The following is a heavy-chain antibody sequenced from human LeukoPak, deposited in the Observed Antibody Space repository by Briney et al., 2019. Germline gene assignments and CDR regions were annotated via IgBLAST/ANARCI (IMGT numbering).Heavy chain of an antibody. D-gene: IGHD3-10*01. V-gene: IGHV3-21*01. CDR3: ARVEVVWFGEFIYYYYYGMGV. CDR1: GFTFSSYS. Sequence: PGGSLRLSCAAPGFTFSSYSMNWVRQAPGKGLEWVSSISSSSSYIYYADSVKGRFTISRDNAKNSLYLQMNSLRAEDTAVYYCARVEVVWFGEFIYYYYYGMGVWGKGTTVTVSS. J-gene: IGHJ6*04. CDR2: ISSSSSYI.